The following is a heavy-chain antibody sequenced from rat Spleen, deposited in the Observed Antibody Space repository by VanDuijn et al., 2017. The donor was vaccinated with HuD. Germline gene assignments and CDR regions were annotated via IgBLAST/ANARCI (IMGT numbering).Heavy chain of an antibody. CDR1: GFSFRDYA. Sequence: EVQLVESGGGLVQPGRSLTLSCAASGFSFRDYAMAWVRQAPKKGLEWVATIIYDGSKIYYRDSVKGRFTISRDNTKNTLSLQMDSLRSEDTATYYCTRLWDSWGQGVMVTVSS. V-gene: IGHV5-17*01. J-gene: IGHJ2*01. CDR2: IIYDGSKI. CDR3: TRLWDS.